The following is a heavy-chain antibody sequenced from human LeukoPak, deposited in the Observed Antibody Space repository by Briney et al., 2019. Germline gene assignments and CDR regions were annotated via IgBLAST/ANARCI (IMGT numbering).Heavy chain of an antibody. Sequence: GGSLRLSCAASGFTFSSYGMHWVRQAPGKGLEWVAVISYDGSNKYYADSVKGRFTIPRDNSKNTLYLQMNSLRAEDTAVYYCAKDDNRAALDYWGQGTLVTVSS. D-gene: IGHD6-25*01. CDR2: ISYDGSNK. CDR1: GFTFSSYG. V-gene: IGHV3-30*18. CDR3: AKDDNRAALDY. J-gene: IGHJ4*02.